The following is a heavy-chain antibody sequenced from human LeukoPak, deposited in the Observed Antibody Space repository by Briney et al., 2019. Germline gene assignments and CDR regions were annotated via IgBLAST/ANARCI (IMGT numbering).Heavy chain of an antibody. CDR2: INPNTGGT. CDR1: GYTFTGYY. D-gene: IGHD3-16*01. CDR3: ARVQQDCQTSLGVLRCAFDI. J-gene: IGHJ3*02. V-gene: IGHV1-2*04. Sequence: ASVKVSCKASGYTFTGYYIHWVRQAPGQGLEGMGWINPNTGGTNYAQKFQGCVTMTRDTSINTAYMELSRLRSDDTAVYYCARVQQDCQTSLGVLRCAFDIWGQGTMVTVSS.